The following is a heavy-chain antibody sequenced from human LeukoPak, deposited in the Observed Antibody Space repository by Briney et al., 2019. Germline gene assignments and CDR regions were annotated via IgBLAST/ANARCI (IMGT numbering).Heavy chain of an antibody. CDR1: GFTFSSYS. CDR2: ISSSSSYI. J-gene: IGHJ5*02. D-gene: IGHD3-3*01. V-gene: IGHV3-21*01. CDR3: ARVLAGQGFWSGYSDWFDP. Sequence: GGSLRLSCAASGFTFSSYSMNWVRQAPGKGLEWVSSISSSSSYIYYADSVKGRFTISRDNAKNSQYLQMNSLRAEDTAVYYCARVLAGQGFWSGYSDWFDPWGQGTLVTVSS.